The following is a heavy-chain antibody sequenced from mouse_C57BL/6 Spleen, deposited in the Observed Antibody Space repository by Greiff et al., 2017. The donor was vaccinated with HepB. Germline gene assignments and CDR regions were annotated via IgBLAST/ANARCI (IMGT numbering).Heavy chain of an antibody. CDR2: IYPGSGST. Sequence: QVQLQQPGAELVKPGASVKMSCKASGYTFTSYWITWVKQRPGQGLEWIGDIYPGSGSTNYNEKFKSKATLTVDTSSSTAYMQLSSLTSEDSAVYYCARPYGSSWYYYAMDDWGQGTSVTVSS. V-gene: IGHV1-55*01. D-gene: IGHD1-1*01. CDR1: GYTFTSYW. J-gene: IGHJ4*01. CDR3: ARPYGSSWYYYAMDD.